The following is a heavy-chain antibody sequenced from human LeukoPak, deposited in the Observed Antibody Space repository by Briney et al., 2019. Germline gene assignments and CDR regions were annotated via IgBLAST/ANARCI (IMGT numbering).Heavy chain of an antibody. V-gene: IGHV4-61*02. CDR1: GGSISSGSYY. CDR3: ATSWGIFGVVRYAFDI. J-gene: IGHJ3*02. D-gene: IGHD3-3*01. Sequence: PSETLSLTCTVSGGSISSGSYYWSWIRQPAGKGLEWIGRIYTSGSTNYNPSLKSRVTISVDTSKNQFSLKLSSVTAADTAVYYCATSWGIFGVVRYAFDIWGQGTMVTVSS. CDR2: IYTSGST.